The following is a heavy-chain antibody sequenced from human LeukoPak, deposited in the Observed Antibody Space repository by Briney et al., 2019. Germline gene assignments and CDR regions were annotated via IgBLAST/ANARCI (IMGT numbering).Heavy chain of an antibody. Sequence: GSLRLSCAGSGFTFSSYWLSWIRQPPGKGLEWIGEINHSGSTNYNPSLKSRVTISVDTSKNQFSLKLSSVTAADTAVYYCASASGSYSDYWGQGTLVTVSS. CDR1: GFTFSSYW. CDR3: ASASGSYSDY. J-gene: IGHJ4*02. CDR2: INHSGST. V-gene: IGHV4-34*01. D-gene: IGHD1-26*01.